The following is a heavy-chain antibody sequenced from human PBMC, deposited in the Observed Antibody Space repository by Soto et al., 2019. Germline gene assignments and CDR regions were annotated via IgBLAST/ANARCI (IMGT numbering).Heavy chain of an antibody. CDR1: GGTFSSYA. CDR2: IIPIFGTA. Sequence: ASVKVSCKASGGTFSSYAISWVRQAPGQGLEWMGGIIPIFGTANYAQKFQGRVTITADESTSTAYMELSSLRSEDTAVYYCARGGGGDIAVAGTGNKYYYYYYGMDVWGQGTTVTVSS. D-gene: IGHD6-19*01. CDR3: ARGGGGDIAVAGTGNKYYYYYYGMDV. J-gene: IGHJ6*02. V-gene: IGHV1-69*13.